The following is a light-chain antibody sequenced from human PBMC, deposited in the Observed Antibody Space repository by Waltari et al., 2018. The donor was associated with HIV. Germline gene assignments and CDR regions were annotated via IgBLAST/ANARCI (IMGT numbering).Light chain of an antibody. J-gene: IGLJ3*02. Sequence: VVTQEPSLTVSPGGTVTLTCTSSTGAVTSSSYASWFQQRPGQAPRPLIYSADKRHSWTPDHFSGSLLEAKAALTLFGAQPEDEADYFCLLYYGGRQPTWVFGGGTKLTV. V-gene: IGLV7-43*01. CDR2: SAD. CDR3: LLYYGGRQPTWV. CDR1: TGAVTSSSY.